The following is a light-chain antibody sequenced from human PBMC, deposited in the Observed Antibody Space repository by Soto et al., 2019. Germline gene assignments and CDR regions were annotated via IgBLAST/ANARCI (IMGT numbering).Light chain of an antibody. V-gene: IGKV3-11*01. CDR3: QQRSNWPRLT. Sequence: EIVLTQSQATLSLSPGERATLSCRASQSVSSYLAWYQQKPGQAPRLLIYDASNRATGIPARFSGSGSGTDFTLTISGLEPEDFAVYYCQQRSNWPRLTFGGGTKVDIK. CDR2: DAS. J-gene: IGKJ4*01. CDR1: QSVSSY.